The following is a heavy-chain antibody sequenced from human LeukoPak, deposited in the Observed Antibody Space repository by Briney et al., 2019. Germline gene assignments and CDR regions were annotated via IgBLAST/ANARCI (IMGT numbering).Heavy chain of an antibody. CDR2: ISWNSGSI. CDR3: AKDIGAVAGYAFDI. V-gene: IGHV3-9*03. D-gene: IGHD6-19*01. CDR1: GFTFDDYA. Sequence: GRSLRLSCAASGFTFDDYAMHWVRQAPGKGLEWVSGISWNSGSIGYADSVKGRFTISRDNAKNSPYLQMNSLRAEDMALYYCAKDIGAVAGYAFDIWGQGTMVTVSS. J-gene: IGHJ3*02.